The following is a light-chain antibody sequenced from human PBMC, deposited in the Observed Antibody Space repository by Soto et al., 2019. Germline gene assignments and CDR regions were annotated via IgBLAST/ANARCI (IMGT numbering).Light chain of an antibody. CDR3: QHYGTSPLT. CDR2: GVS. V-gene: IGKV3-20*01. J-gene: IGKJ1*01. Sequence: EFVLTQSPGTLSLSPGERATLSCRASGSPSSSYFAWYQEKPGQAPRLLIYGVSSRATGIPDRFSGSGSGTDFTLTISRLEPEDFAVYFCQHYGTSPLTFGQGTKVEIK. CDR1: GSPSSSY.